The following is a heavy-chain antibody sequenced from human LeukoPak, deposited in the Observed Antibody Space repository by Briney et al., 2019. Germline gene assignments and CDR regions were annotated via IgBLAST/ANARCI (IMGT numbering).Heavy chain of an antibody. J-gene: IGHJ6*03. CDR1: GFTFSSYG. D-gene: IGHD1-26*01. Sequence: QPGRSLRLSCAASGFTFSSYGMHWVRQAPGKGLEWVAVVWYDGSNKYYADSVKGRFTISRVNSKNTLYLQMNSLRAEDAAVYYCAKDPRGSYSRDYYYYMDVWGKGTTVTVSS. V-gene: IGHV3-33*06. CDR2: VWYDGSNK. CDR3: AKDPRGSYSRDYYYYMDV.